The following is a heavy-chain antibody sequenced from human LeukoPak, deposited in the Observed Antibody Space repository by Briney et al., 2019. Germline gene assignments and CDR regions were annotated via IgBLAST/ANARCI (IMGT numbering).Heavy chain of an antibody. J-gene: IGHJ4*02. CDR3: ARVYGSGSYVFDY. CDR2: IYSGGST. Sequence: GGSLRLSCAASGFTVSSNYMSWVRQAPGKGLEWISVIYSGGSTYYADSVKGRFTISRDNSKNTLYLQMNSLRAEDTAVYYCARVYGSGSYVFDYWGQGTLVTVSS. CDR1: GFTVSSNY. V-gene: IGHV3-53*01. D-gene: IGHD3-10*01.